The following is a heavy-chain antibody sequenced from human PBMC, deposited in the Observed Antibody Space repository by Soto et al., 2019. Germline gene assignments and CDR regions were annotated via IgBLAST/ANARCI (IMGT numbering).Heavy chain of an antibody. V-gene: IGHV4-31*03. D-gene: IGHD3-10*01. CDR1: GGYISSGGHY. CDR3: ARRVKRSYGMDV. J-gene: IGHJ6*02. Sequence: PSETLSLTCTVSGGYISSGGHYWSWIRQNPGKGLEWIGYIYYSGSTYYNPSLKSRVTISVDTSKNQFSLKLSSVTAADTAVYYCARRVKRSYGMDVWGQGTTVT. CDR2: IYYSGST.